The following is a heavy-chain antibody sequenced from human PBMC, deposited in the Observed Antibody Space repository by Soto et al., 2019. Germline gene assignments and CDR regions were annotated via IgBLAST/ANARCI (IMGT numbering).Heavy chain of an antibody. J-gene: IGHJ6*02. D-gene: IGHD3-22*01. V-gene: IGHV3-23*01. CDR3: AKEISHDYYYSSGYYPYYYYYYGMDV. Sequence: GGSLRLSCAASGFSFSDYSMNWVRQAPGKGLEWVSFIDRSGRSTYYADSVKGRFTISRDNSKNTLYLQMNSLRAEDTAVYYCAKEISHDYYYSSGYYPYYYYYYGMDVWGQGTTVTVSS. CDR1: GFSFSDYS. CDR2: IDRSGRST.